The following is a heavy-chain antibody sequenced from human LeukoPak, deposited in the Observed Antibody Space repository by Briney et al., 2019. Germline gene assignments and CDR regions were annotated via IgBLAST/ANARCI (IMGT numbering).Heavy chain of an antibody. Sequence: SETLSLTCTVSGGSISSSSYYWGWIRQPPGKGLEWIGSIYYSGSTYYNPSLKSRVTISVDTSKNQFSLKLSSVTAADTAVYYCARAGLNDAFDIWGQGTMVTVSS. J-gene: IGHJ3*02. CDR3: ARAGLNDAFDI. V-gene: IGHV4-39*07. CDR1: GGSISSSSYY. CDR2: IYYSGST.